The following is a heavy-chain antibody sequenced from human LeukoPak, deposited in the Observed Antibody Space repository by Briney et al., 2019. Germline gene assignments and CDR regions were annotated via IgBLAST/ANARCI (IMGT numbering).Heavy chain of an antibody. CDR2: IYYTGRT. CDR3: ARTTYYYGSGSRGAFDI. V-gene: IGHV4-59*12. D-gene: IGHD3-10*01. CDR1: GGPISVDY. Sequence: PSETLSLTCIVSGGPISVDYWNWIRQAPGKGLEWIGYIYYTGRTKYNPSLASRLTISIDTSKSQFSLRLTSVTAADTAVYYCARTTYYYGSGSRGAFDIWGQGTMVTVSS. J-gene: IGHJ3*02.